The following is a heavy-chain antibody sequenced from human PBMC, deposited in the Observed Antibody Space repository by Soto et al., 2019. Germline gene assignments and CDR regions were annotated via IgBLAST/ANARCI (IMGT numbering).Heavy chain of an antibody. D-gene: IGHD3-9*01. V-gene: IGHV3-21*01. CDR2: ISSSSSYI. Sequence: GGSLRLSCAASGFTFSSYSMNWVRQAPGKGLEWVSSISSSSSYIYYADSVKGRFTISRDNAKNSLYLQMNSLRAEDTAVYYCARDRERYFDGLLGDYYYYGMDVWGQGTTVTVSS. CDR1: GFTFSSYS. J-gene: IGHJ6*02. CDR3: ARDRERYFDGLLGDYYYYGMDV.